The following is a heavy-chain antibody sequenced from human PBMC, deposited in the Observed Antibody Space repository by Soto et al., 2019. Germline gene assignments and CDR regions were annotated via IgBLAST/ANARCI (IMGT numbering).Heavy chain of an antibody. CDR3: ARYSGRDYYYICGYYY. J-gene: IGHJ4*02. CDR1: GGTFSSYT. V-gene: IGHV1-69*02. CDR2: IIPILGIA. D-gene: IGHD3-22*01. Sequence: QVQLVQSGAEVKKPGSSVKVSCKASGGTFSSYTISWVRQAPGQGLEWMGRIIPILGIANYAQKFQGRVTITADKSTSTAYLELSSLRSEDTAVSYCARYSGRDYYYICGYYYWGQGTLVTVSS.